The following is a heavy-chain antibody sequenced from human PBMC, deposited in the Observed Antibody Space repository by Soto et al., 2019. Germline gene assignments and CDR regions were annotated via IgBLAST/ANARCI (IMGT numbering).Heavy chain of an antibody. CDR1: GGSISSYY. Sequence: PSETLSLTCTVSGGSISSYYWSWIRQPPGKGLEWIGYIYYSGSTNYNPSLKSRVTISVDTSKNQFSLKLSSVTAADTAVYYCARIGYYDSSGYPPPIDYWGQGTQVTVSS. CDR3: ARIGYYDSSGYPPPIDY. D-gene: IGHD3-22*01. CDR2: IYYSGST. J-gene: IGHJ4*02. V-gene: IGHV4-59*01.